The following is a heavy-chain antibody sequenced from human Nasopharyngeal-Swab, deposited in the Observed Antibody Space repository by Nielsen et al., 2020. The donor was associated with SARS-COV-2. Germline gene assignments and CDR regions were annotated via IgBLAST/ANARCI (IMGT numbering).Heavy chain of an antibody. V-gene: IGHV3-11*06. Sequence: GESLKISCAVSGFTFSDYYMSWIRQAPGKGPEWLSYINGSGTYTDYAASVKGRFTISRDNAKNTLYLQMNSLRAEDTAVYYCVRDFWGAFSWGQGTLVTVSS. D-gene: IGHD7-27*01. CDR2: INGSGTYT. J-gene: IGHJ5*02. CDR3: VRDFWGAFS. CDR1: GFTFSDYY.